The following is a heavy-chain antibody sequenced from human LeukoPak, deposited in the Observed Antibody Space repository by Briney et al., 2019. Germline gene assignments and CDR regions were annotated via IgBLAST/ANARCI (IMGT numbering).Heavy chain of an antibody. V-gene: IGHV1-3*01. D-gene: IGHD6-6*01. CDR2: INAGNGNT. J-gene: IGHJ6*03. CDR3: ASGPSIAARYYYMDV. CDR1: GYTFTSYA. Sequence: ASVKVSCKASGYTFTSYAMHWVRQAPGQRLEWMGWINAGNGNTKYSQKFQGRVTITRDTSASTAYMELSRLRSDDTAVYYCASGPSIAARYYYMDVWGKGTTVTVSS.